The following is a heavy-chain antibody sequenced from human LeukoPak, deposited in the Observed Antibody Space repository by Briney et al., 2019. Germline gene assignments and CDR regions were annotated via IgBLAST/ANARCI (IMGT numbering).Heavy chain of an antibody. CDR1: GFTSYVAR. CDR2: INWSGATT. Sequence: GGSLRLSCAPCGFTSYVARTSSGRQAPGKGLQWISAINWSGATTGYADSVKGRFTISRYNAKNSLYLQMSSLRAEDTAFRCAEVQSCGCGNYSDYWNKAILVTVSS. V-gene: IGHV3-20*01. D-gene: IGHD4-11*01. J-gene: IGHJ4*02. CDR3: AEVQSCGCGNYSDY.